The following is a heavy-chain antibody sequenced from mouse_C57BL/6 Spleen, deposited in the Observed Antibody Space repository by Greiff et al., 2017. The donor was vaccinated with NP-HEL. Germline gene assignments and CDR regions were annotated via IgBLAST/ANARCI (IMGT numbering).Heavy chain of an antibody. D-gene: IGHD2-4*01. V-gene: IGHV1-64*01. CDR2: IHPNSGST. CDR1: GYTFTSYW. CDR3: VYDYDGGFDY. Sequence: QVQLQQPGAELVKPGASVKLSCKASGYTFTSYWMHWVKQRPGQGLEWIGMIHPNSGSTNYNEKFKSKATLTVDKSSSTAYMQLSSLTSEDSAVYYCVYDYDGGFDYWGQGTTLTVSS. J-gene: IGHJ2*01.